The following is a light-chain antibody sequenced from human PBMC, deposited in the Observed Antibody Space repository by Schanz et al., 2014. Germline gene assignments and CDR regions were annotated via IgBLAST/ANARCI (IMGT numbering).Light chain of an antibody. CDR3: LQEHNYPLT. CDR2: SAS. J-gene: IGKJ3*01. V-gene: IGKV1-6*01. Sequence: AIQMTQSPSSLSASVGDRVTLTCRASQDIRDGLGWYQQKPGKAPKLLIYSASNLRSGFPSRFSGGGSGTNFTLTINSLQPEDFATYYCLQEHNYPLTFGPGTKVDFK. CDR1: QDIRDG.